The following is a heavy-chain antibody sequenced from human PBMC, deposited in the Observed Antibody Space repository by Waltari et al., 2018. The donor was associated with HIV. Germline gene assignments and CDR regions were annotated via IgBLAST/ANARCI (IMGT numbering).Heavy chain of an antibody. CDR1: VTAFGSAG. V-gene: IGHV3-30*03. CDR3: ARDSSQVHWFGESLAL. D-gene: IGHD3-10*01. J-gene: IGHJ4*02. CDR2: ISYDGMKK. Sequence: QVQLVESGGGVVETGDVLRLSCQASVTAFGSAGMHWFRQARGKGLEWLAAISYDGMKKYYGDSLRGRLTISRGNSKKTLYLQMNTLRPEDTAIYFCARDSSQVHWFGESLALWGQGTLVIVSS.